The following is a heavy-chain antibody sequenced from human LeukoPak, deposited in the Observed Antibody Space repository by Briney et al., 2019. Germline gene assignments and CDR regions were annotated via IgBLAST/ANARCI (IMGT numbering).Heavy chain of an antibody. D-gene: IGHD6-19*01. J-gene: IGHJ6*02. CDR2: INHSGST. V-gene: IGHV4-34*01. CDR3: ARGSGGWYSYYYGMDV. Sequence: SETLSLTCAVYGGSFSGYYWSWIRQPPGKGLEWIGEINHSGSTNYNPSLKSRVTISVDTSKNQLSLKLSSVTAADTAVYYCARGSGGWYSYYYGMDVWGQGTTVTVSS. CDR1: GGSFSGYY.